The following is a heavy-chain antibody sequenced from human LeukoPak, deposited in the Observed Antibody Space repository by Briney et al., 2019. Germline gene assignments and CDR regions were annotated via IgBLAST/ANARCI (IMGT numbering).Heavy chain of an antibody. V-gene: IGHV5-51*01. CDR1: GYSFTSYW. Sequence: GESLKISCKGSGYSFTSYWIGWVRRVPGKGLEWMGIIYPSDSDTTYSPSFQGQVTISADKSISTAYLQWSSLKASDTAMYYCAGLNWDESNGYYWFDFDYWGQGTLVTVSS. CDR3: AGLNWDESNGYYWFDFDY. D-gene: IGHD3-22*01. CDR2: IYPSDSDT. J-gene: IGHJ4*02.